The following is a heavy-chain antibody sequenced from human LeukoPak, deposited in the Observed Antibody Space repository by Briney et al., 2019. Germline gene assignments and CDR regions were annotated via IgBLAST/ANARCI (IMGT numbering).Heavy chain of an antibody. V-gene: IGHV3-30*02. D-gene: IGHD3-9*01. CDR3: ARDYDILNGYYISAY. CDR1: GFTFSSYG. CDR2: IRYDGDIK. Sequence: GGSLRLSCAASGFTFSSYGMHWVRQAPGKGLEWVAFIRYDGDIKYYADSVKGRFTISRDNSKNTLYLQMNSLTAEDTAVYYCARDYDILNGYYISAYWGQGTLVTVSS. J-gene: IGHJ4*02.